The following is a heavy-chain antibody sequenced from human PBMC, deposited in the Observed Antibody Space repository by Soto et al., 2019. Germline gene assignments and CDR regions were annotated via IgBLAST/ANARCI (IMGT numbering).Heavy chain of an antibody. J-gene: IGHJ6*02. CDR2: ISHYSGNT. Sequence: QGQLVQSGDEMRKPGSSVKVSCKASGYIFVNYGIAFVRQAPGLGIERMGWISHYSGNTHYASKVQGRLTMTTDTATSTAYMDLGSLTSDDTAVYYCAMVYNFVTPTPQDVWGQGTTVTVSS. D-gene: IGHD2-8*01. CDR3: AMVYNFVTPTPQDV. V-gene: IGHV1-18*01. CDR1: GYIFVNYG.